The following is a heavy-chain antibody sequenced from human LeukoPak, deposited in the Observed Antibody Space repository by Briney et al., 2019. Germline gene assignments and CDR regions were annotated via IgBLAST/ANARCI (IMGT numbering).Heavy chain of an antibody. CDR3: ARDAYSSSHLDY. J-gene: IGHJ4*02. CDR2: VRYSGST. Sequence: DPSETLSLTCTVSGGSISNYYWSWIRQPPGKGLEWIGYVRYSGSTSYNPSLKSRVTISVDTSKNQFSLKLSSVTAADTAVYYCARDAYSSSHLDYWGQGTLVT. D-gene: IGHD6-13*01. V-gene: IGHV4-59*01. CDR1: GGSISNYY.